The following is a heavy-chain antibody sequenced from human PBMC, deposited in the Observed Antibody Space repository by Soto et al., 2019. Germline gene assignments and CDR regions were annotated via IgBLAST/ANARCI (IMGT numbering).Heavy chain of an antibody. CDR3: ARDLYTRGYSGYDAIDY. CDR2: ISAYNGNT. Sequence: ASVKVSCKASGYTFTSYGISWVRQAPGQGLEWMGWISAYNGNTNYAQKLQGRVTMTTDTSTSTAYMELRSLRSDDTAVYYCARDLYTRGYSGYDAIDYWGQGTLVTVSS. J-gene: IGHJ4*02. D-gene: IGHD5-12*01. CDR1: GYTFTSYG. V-gene: IGHV1-18*01.